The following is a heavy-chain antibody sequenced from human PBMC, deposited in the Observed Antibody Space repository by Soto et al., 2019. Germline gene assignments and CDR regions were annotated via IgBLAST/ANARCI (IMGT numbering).Heavy chain of an antibody. CDR3: ARDDLNMVRGVTFQFDP. V-gene: IGHV1-18*01. D-gene: IGHD3-10*01. CDR2: ISAYNGNT. CDR1: GYTFTSYG. J-gene: IGHJ5*02. Sequence: GASVKVSCKASGYTFTSYGIIWVRQAPGQGLEWMGWISAYNGNTNYAQKLQGRVTMTTDTSTSTAYMELRSLRSDDTAVYYCARDDLNMVRGVTFQFDPWGQGTLVTVSS.